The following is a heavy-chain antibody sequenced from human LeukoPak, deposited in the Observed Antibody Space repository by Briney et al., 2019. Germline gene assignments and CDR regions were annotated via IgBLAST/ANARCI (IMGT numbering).Heavy chain of an antibody. CDR1: GFTFSYYW. J-gene: IGHJ4*02. Sequence: GGSLRLSCAASGFTFSYYWMHWVRQAPGKGLVWVSRINSDGSSTNYADSVKGRFTISRDNSKNTLYLQMNSLRAEDTAVYYCAKDLRYDFWSGYYLDYWGQGTQVTVSS. CDR3: AKDLRYDFWSGYYLDY. V-gene: IGHV3-74*01. CDR2: INSDGSST. D-gene: IGHD3-3*01.